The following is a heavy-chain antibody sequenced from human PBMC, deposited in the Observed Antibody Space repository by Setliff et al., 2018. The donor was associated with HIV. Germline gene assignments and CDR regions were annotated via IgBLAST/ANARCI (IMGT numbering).Heavy chain of an antibody. J-gene: IGHJ4*02. CDR2: ISGSGANK. D-gene: IGHD1-26*01. CDR3: AKDEGRVGATKVNLKY. Sequence: PGGSLRLSCAASGFTFSSYAMSWVRQVPGKGLEWVSSISGSGANKYYADSVKGRFPISRDNSKNTVCLQMNSLRAEDTAVYFCAKDEGRVGATKVNLKYWGQGTLVTVSS. CDR1: GFTFSSYA. V-gene: IGHV3-23*01.